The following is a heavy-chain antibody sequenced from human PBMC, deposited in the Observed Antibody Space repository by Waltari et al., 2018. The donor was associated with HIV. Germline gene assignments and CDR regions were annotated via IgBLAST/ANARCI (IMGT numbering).Heavy chain of an antibody. CDR3: ARLQGWELIGSAAFDI. D-gene: IGHD1-26*01. Sequence: QMQLQESGPGLVKPSETLSLTCTVSGGSIGSSIHFWGWIRQPPGKGLEWIGTLFYSGSTDYNPSLKSRVTISVDTSKNQFSLKMSSVTAADTAVYYCARLQGWELIGSAAFDIWGQGTMVTVSS. V-gene: IGHV4-39*01. CDR1: GGSIGSSIHF. CDR2: LFYSGST. J-gene: IGHJ3*02.